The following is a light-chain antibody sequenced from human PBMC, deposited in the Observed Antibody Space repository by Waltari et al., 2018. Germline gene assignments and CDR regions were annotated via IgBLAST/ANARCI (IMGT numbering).Light chain of an antibody. J-gene: IGLJ1*01. CDR3: AAWDDSLSGGV. CDR2: RNN. Sequence: QSVLTQPPSASGTPGQRGTISCSGSSSNTGRNYVYRYQQRPGTAPKLLIYRNNQRTSGVPDRFSGSKSGTSASLAISGLRSEDEADYYCAAWDDSLSGGVFGTGTKVTVL. V-gene: IGLV1-47*01. CDR1: SSNTGRNY.